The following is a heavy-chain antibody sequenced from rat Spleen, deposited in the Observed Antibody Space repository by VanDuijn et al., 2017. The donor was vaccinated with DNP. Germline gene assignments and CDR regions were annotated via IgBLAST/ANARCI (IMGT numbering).Heavy chain of an antibody. CDR3: VRWDYGMYGFDY. D-gene: IGHD1-11*01. J-gene: IGHJ2*01. Sequence: EVQLVESGGDLVQPGRSLKLSCVASGFTFNNYWMTWIRQVPGKGLEWVASITSSGGTTYYPDSVKGRVTISRDNAKSTLYLQMNSLRSEDMATYYCVRWDYGMYGFDYWGQGVMVTVSS. CDR2: ITSSGGTT. V-gene: IGHV5-31*01. CDR1: GFTFNNYW.